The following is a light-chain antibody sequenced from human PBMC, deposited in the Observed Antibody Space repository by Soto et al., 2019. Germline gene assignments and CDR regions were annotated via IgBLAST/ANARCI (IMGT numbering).Light chain of an antibody. CDR2: DAS. J-gene: IGKJ2*03. CDR3: QQYKSYSGYS. Sequence: DIPMTQSPSTLSASVGDRVTITCRASQSISTWLAWFQQKPGKAPKLLIHDASTLESGVPSRFTGSGSGTEFTLTISSLQPDDFATYYCQQYKSYSGYSFGQGTKLEIK. V-gene: IGKV1-5*01. CDR1: QSISTW.